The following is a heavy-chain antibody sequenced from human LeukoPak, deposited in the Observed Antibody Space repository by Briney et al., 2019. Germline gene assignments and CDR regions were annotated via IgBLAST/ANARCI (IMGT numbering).Heavy chain of an antibody. CDR1: GFTFSSYG. J-gene: IGHJ4*02. D-gene: IGHD6-19*01. V-gene: IGHV3-33*01. Sequence: GVSLRLSCAASGFTFSSYGMHWVRQAPGKGLEWVAVIWYDGSNKYYADSVKGRFTISRDNSKNTLYLQMNSLRAEDTAVYYCARDRGIAVAGPKRVHYFDYWGQGTLVTVSS. CDR2: IWYDGSNK. CDR3: ARDRGIAVAGPKRVHYFDY.